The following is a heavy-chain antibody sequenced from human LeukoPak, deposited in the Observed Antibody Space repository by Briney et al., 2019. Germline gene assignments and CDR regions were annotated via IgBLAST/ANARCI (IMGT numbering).Heavy chain of an antibody. CDR1: GGSITSGDYY. D-gene: IGHD6-6*01. CDR3: ARGFEYSSSSDAFDI. J-gene: IGHJ3*02. CDR2: ISDSGST. V-gene: IGHV4-30-4*01. Sequence: SETLSLTCTVSGGSITSGDYYWGWLRQPPGRGLEWIGYISDSGSTYYNPSLKSRLTISVDTSKNQFSLKVSSVTAADTAVYYCARGFEYSSSSDAFDIWGQGTMVTVSS.